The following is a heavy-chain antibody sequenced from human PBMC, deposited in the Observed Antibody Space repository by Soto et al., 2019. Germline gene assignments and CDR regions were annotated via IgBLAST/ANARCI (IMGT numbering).Heavy chain of an antibody. D-gene: IGHD6-25*01. CDR2: KSNDGSNK. CDR3: AKDLPRPGRAYGMDV. J-gene: IGHJ6*02. Sequence: QVQLVESGGGVVQPGRSLRLSCAASGFTFSTYGMHWVRQAPGKGLEWVAVKSNDGSNKYYADSVKGRFTISRDNSKKTLYLQMNSLRPEDTAVYYCAKDLPRPGRAYGMDVWGHGTTVTVSS. V-gene: IGHV3-30*18. CDR1: GFTFSTYG.